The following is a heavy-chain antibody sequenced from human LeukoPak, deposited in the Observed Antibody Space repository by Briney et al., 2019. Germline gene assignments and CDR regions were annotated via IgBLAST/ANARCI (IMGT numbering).Heavy chain of an antibody. CDR2: IYYTGST. D-gene: IGHD3-22*01. J-gene: IGHJ5*02. Sequence: PSETLSLTCTVSGGSISSSAYYWGWIRQPPGKGLEWIGSIYYTGSTYYNPSPKTRVTISVDTSKNQFSLKLSSVTAADTAVYYCARDGLPAVDRWFDPWGQGTLVTVSS. CDR1: GGSISSSAYY. CDR3: ARDGLPAVDRWFDP. V-gene: IGHV4-39*02.